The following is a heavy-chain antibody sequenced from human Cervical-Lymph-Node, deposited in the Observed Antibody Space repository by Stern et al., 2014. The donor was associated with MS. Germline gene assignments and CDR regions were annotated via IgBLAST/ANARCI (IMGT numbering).Heavy chain of an antibody. J-gene: IGHJ4*02. D-gene: IGHD2-15*01. V-gene: IGHV1-2*04. Sequence: QVQLEESGAEVKKPGASVKVSCTACGYTFTGFFLHWVRQAPGQGLEWVGWINPNTGVTKSAQKFQGWVTLTRDTSINTVYMELNRLKSDDTAVFYCARGYPFFDNWGQGTLVTVSS. CDR2: INPNTGVT. CDR1: GYTFTGFF. CDR3: ARGYPFFDN.